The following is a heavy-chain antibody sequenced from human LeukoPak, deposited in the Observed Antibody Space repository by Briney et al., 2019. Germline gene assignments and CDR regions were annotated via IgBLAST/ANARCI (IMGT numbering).Heavy chain of an antibody. Sequence: PGGSLRLSCAASGFTFSSNWMHWVRQAPGKGLVWVSRINEDGSTTNYADSVKGRSTIFRDNAKNTLYLQMNSLRAEDTAVYYCARDLRYYDNSGYYGTDYYGMDVWGQGTTVTVSS. D-gene: IGHD3-22*01. CDR1: GFTFSSNW. V-gene: IGHV3-74*01. CDR3: ARDLRYYDNSGYYGTDYYGMDV. CDR2: INEDGSTT. J-gene: IGHJ6*02.